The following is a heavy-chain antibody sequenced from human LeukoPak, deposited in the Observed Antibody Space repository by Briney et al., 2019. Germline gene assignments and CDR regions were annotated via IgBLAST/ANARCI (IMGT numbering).Heavy chain of an antibody. CDR1: GGSFSGYY. CDR3: ARGQGDCSGGSCYLFDY. Sequence: SETLSLTCAVYGGSFSGYYWSWIRQPPGKGLEWIGEINHSGCTNYNPSLKSRVTISVDTSKNQFSLKLSSVTAADTAVYYCARGQGDCSGGSCYLFDYWGQGTLVTVSS. V-gene: IGHV4-34*01. CDR2: INHSGCT. J-gene: IGHJ4*02. D-gene: IGHD2-15*01.